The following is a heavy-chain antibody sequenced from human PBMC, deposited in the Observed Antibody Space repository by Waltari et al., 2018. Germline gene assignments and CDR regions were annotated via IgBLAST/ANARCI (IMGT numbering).Heavy chain of an antibody. V-gene: IGHV4-59*01. Sequence: QVQLQESGPGLVQPSETLSLTCTVAGGSISSYYWSWIRQPPGKGLEWIGYIYYSGSTNYNPSPKSRVTISVDTSKNQFSLKLSSVTAADTAVYYCAREQHPGFGLDYWGQGTLVTVSS. CDR1: GGSISSYY. D-gene: IGHD3-16*01. CDR2: IYYSGST. J-gene: IGHJ4*02. CDR3: AREQHPGFGLDY.